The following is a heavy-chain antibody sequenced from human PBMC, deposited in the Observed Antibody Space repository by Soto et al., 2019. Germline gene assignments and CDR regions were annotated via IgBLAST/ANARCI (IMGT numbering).Heavy chain of an antibody. Sequence: QVQLVESGGGVVQPGRSLRLSCAASGFTFSSYAMHWVRQAPGKGLEWVAVISYDGSNKYYADSVKGRFTISRDNSKNTLYLQMNSLRAEDTAVYYCARDEGSSYYGSGSYYCYWGQGILFTVSS. V-gene: IGHV3-30-3*01. CDR3: ARDEGSSYYGSGSYYCY. CDR2: ISYDGSNK. D-gene: IGHD3-10*01. J-gene: IGHJ4*02. CDR1: GFTFSSYA.